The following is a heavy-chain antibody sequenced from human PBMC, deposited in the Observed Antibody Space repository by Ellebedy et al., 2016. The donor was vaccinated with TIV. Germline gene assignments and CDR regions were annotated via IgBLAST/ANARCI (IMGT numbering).Heavy chain of an antibody. CDR2: FAPEDGET. Sequence: ASVKVSCKVSGYTLTELSMHWVRQAPGKGLEWKGGFAPEDGETIYAQKFQGRVTMTEDTSTDTAYMELRSLRSEDTAVYYCARDLANFGVVIPFYYYGMDVWGQGTTVTVSS. V-gene: IGHV1-24*01. J-gene: IGHJ6*02. CDR3: ARDLANFGVVIPFYYYGMDV. D-gene: IGHD3-3*01. CDR1: GYTLTELS.